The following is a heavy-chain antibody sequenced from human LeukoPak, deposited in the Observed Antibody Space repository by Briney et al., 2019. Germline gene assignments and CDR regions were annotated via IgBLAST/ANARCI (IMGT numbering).Heavy chain of an antibody. D-gene: IGHD2-15*01. J-gene: IGHJ5*02. CDR2: FDPEDGET. V-gene: IGHV1-24*01. CDR1: GYTLTELS. CDR3: ATDRYCSGGSCYSGVDWFDP. Sequence: ASVKVSFKVSGYTLTELSMHWVRQAPGKGLEWMGGFDPEDGETIYAQKFQGRVTMTEDTSTDTAYMELSSLRSEDTAVYYCATDRYCSGGSCYSGVDWFDPWGQGTLVTVSS.